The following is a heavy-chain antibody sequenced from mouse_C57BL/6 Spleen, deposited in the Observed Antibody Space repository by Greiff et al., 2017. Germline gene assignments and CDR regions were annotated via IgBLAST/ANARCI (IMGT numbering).Heavy chain of an antibody. CDR2: INPNNGGT. Sequence: VQLQQSGPELVKPGASVKIPCKASGYTFTDYNMDWVKQSHGKSLEWIGDINPNNGGTIYNQKFKGKATLTVDKSSSTAYMALRSLTSEDTAVYYCARECDYDEGDAMDYWGQGTSVTVSA. CDR3: ARECDYDEGDAMDY. CDR1: GYTFTDYN. D-gene: IGHD2-4*01. J-gene: IGHJ4*01. V-gene: IGHV1-18*01.